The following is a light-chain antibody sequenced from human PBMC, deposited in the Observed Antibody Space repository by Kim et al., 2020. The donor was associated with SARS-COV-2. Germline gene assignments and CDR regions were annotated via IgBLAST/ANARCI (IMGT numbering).Light chain of an antibody. V-gene: IGLV1-40*01. CDR3: QSFDTSLGSVV. J-gene: IGLJ3*02. CDR2: TNR. CDR1: GADFD. Sequence: VSGAAGQSVVISCTGADFDVHWYQQFPGTAPRLLIFTNRHRPSGVPDRFSGSRSGTSASLAITGLQPDDEADYYCQSFDTSLGSVVFGGGTKVTVL.